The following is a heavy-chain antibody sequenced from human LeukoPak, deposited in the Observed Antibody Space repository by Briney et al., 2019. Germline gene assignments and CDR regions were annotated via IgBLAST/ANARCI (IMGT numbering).Heavy chain of an antibody. J-gene: IGHJ4*02. CDR1: GFSFSIYA. CDR3: AKGTLGSCSGAACYEFDN. Sequence: GGSLRLSCAASGFSFSIYAINWVRQAPGKRLEWVSSFTATGRDTYYALSVKGRITISRDNSKNTLYLQMNSLRADDTALYYCAKGTLGSCSGAACYEFDNWGQRALVTVSS. V-gene: IGHV3-23*01. D-gene: IGHD2-2*01. CDR2: FTATGRDT.